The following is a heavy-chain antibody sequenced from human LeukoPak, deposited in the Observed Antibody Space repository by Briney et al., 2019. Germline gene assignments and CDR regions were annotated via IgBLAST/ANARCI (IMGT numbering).Heavy chain of an antibody. CDR1: GFTFSNE. CDR3: VRFNWNHEGYGMDV. J-gene: IGHJ6*02. CDR2: ISSSGTPI. V-gene: IGHV3-48*03. D-gene: IGHD1-20*01. Sequence: GGSLRLSCAASGFTFSNEMNWVRQAPGKGLEWVSYISSSGTPIHYADSVKGRFTISRDNAKNSLYLQMNSLRAEDTAVYYCVRFNWNHEGYGMDVWGQGTTVTVSS.